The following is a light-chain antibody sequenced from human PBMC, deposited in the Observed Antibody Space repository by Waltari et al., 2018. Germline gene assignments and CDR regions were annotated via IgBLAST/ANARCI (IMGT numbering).Light chain of an antibody. CDR1: QSISRY. Sequence: EVVLTQSPGTLSLSPGERATLFCRASQSISRYLVWYQQRPGQAPRLLIYGAAIRAAGLPDRFSGSGSGTDFTLSISRLEPEDFAVYYCQNHERLPATFGQGTRVEIK. CDR2: GAA. V-gene: IGKV3-20*01. CDR3: QNHERLPAT. J-gene: IGKJ1*01.